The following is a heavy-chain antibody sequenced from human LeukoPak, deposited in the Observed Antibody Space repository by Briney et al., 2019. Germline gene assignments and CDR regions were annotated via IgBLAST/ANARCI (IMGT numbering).Heavy chain of an antibody. D-gene: IGHD5-24*01. J-gene: IGHJ4*02. V-gene: IGHV3-74*01. CDR3: ATQAEGYNSYFDY. CDR2: INSDGSSI. Sequence: GGSLRLSCAASGFTFSSHWMHWVRQAPGKGLVWVSRINSDGSSISYADSVKGRFTISRDNAKNTLYLQMNSLRTEDTAVYYCATQAEGYNSYFDYWGQGTLVTVSS. CDR1: GFTFSSHW.